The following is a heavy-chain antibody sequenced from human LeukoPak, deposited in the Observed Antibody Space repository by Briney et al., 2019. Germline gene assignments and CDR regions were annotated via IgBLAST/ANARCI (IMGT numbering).Heavy chain of an antibody. V-gene: IGHV3-23*01. D-gene: IGHD2-21*02. CDR3: AKASTTYCGGDCYPIFDY. J-gene: IGHJ4*02. CDR2: ISGSGGTT. CDR1: RFTFSTYT. Sequence: GGSLRLSCAASRFTFSTYTMSWVRQAPGKGLEWVSAISGSGGTTNYAGSVKGRFTISRDNSKNTLYLQMNSLRAEDTAVYYCAKASTTYCGGDCYPIFDYWGQGTLVTVSS.